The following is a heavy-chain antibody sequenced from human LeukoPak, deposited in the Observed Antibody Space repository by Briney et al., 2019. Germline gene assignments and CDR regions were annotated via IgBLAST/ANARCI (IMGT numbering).Heavy chain of an antibody. D-gene: IGHD6-13*01. V-gene: IGHV4-61*10. J-gene: IGHJ4*02. CDR3: ARNLIPEQLVLNF. CDR2: VSSSGRT. CDR1: GDSISSGSFY. Sequence: SETLSLTCTVSGDSISSGSFYWSWIRQAAGKGLEWIGRVSSSGRTTYNPSLKSRLTISITTSKNQFSLNLRSVTPEDTAVYYCARNLIPEQLVLNFWGQGTLVTVSS.